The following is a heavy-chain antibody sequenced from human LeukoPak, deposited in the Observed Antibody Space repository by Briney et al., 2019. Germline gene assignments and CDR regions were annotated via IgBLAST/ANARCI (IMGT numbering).Heavy chain of an antibody. Sequence: GGSLRLSCAASGFAFSTYGMSWVRQAPGMGLEWVSVIYSGGSTYYADSVKGRFTISRDNSKNTLYLQMNSLRAEDTAVYYCARGLAGTDYYYYMDVWGKGTTVTVSS. CDR2: IYSGGST. J-gene: IGHJ6*03. CDR3: ARGLAGTDYYYYMDV. CDR1: GFAFSTYG. V-gene: IGHV3-53*01. D-gene: IGHD6-13*01.